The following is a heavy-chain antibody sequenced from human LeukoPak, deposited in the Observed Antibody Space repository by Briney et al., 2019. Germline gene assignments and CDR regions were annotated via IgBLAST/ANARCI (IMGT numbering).Heavy chain of an antibody. CDR3: AKDGGSTPYYFDY. V-gene: IGHV3-30*18. J-gene: IGHJ4*02. CDR1: GFIFSSYG. Sequence: GGSLRLSCEASGFIFSSYGFHWVRQAPGKGLEWVTLISYDGRNQYYGQSVKGRFTISRDNSKNIVYLQMNSLRAEDTAVYYCAKDGGSTPYYFDYWGQGTLVTVSS. CDR2: ISYDGRNQ. D-gene: IGHD2-15*01.